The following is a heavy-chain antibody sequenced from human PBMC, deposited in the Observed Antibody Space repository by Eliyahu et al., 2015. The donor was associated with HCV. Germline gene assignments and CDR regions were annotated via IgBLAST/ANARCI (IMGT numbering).Heavy chain of an antibody. Sequence: QVQLVESGGGVVQPGRSLRLSCAASGFTFSSYGMHWVRQAPGKGLEWVAVISYDGSNKYYADSVKGRFTSSRDNSKNTLYLQMNSLRAEDTAVYYCAKSNWNDVWNAFDIWGQGTMVTVSS. CDR2: ISYDGSNK. J-gene: IGHJ3*02. V-gene: IGHV3-30*18. CDR1: GFTFSSYG. CDR3: AKSNWNDVWNAFDI. D-gene: IGHD1-1*01.